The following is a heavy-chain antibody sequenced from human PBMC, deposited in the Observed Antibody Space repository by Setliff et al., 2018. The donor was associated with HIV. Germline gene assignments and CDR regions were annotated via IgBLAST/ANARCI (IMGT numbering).Heavy chain of an antibody. CDR3: ARQHYYDSSGRNPMDV. J-gene: IGHJ6*03. V-gene: IGHV4-59*08. CDR2: IYYSGST. D-gene: IGHD3-22*01. CDR1: GGSISNYY. Sequence: SETLSLTCTVSGGSISNYYWSWIRQPPGKGLEWIGYIYYSGSTNYNPSLKNRVTISIDTSKNQFSLKLSSVTAADTAVYYCARQHYYDSSGRNPMDVWGKGTTVTVSS.